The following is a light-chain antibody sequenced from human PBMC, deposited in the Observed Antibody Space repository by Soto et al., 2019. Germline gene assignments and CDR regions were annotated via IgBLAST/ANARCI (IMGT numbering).Light chain of an antibody. CDR2: DVS. CDR3: SSYTSSSTLV. CDR1: SSDLGGYNY. Sequence: QSVLTQPASVSGSPGQSITISCTGTSSDLGGYNYFCWYQQHPGNAPKLMIYDVSNRPSGVSNRFSGSNAGNTASLTISGLQAEDEADYYCSSYTSSSTLVFGGGTKVTVL. J-gene: IGLJ2*01. V-gene: IGLV2-14*01.